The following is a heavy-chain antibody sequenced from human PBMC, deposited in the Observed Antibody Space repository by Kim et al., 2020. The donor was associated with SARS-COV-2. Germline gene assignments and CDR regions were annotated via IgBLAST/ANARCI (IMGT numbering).Heavy chain of an antibody. CDR3: ASFGRYGWFDP. Sequence: GGSLRLSCAASGFTFSSYSMNWVRQAPGKGLEWVSSISSSSSYIYYADSVKGRFTISRDNAKNSLYLQMNSLRAEDTAVYYCASFGRYGWFDPWGQGTLVTVSS. J-gene: IGHJ5*02. CDR1: GFTFSSYS. D-gene: IGHD3-3*01. CDR2: ISSSSSYI. V-gene: IGHV3-21*01.